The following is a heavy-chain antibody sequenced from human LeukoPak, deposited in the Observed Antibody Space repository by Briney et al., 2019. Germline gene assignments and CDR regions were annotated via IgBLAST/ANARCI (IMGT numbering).Heavy chain of an antibody. V-gene: IGHV3-9*01. CDR2: ISWNSGSI. CDR3: AKDARRYYYDSSGYHDY. Sequence: GGSLRLSCAASGFTFDDYAMHWVRQAPGKGLEWVSGISWNSGSIDYADSVKGRFTISRDNATNSLYLQMNSLRAEDTALYYCAKDARRYYYDSSGYHDYWGQGTLVTVSS. J-gene: IGHJ4*02. D-gene: IGHD3-22*01. CDR1: GFTFDDYA.